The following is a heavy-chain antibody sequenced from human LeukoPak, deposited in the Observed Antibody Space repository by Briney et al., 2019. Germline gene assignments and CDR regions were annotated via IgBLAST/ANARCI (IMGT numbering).Heavy chain of an antibody. CDR2: ISSSSSSI. CDR3: AKSNYDFWSGYLRGGDY. CDR1: GFTFSSYS. V-gene: IGHV3-48*04. D-gene: IGHD3-3*01. Sequence: PGGSLRLSCAASGFTFSSYSMNWIRQAPGKGLEWVSYISSSSSSIFYADSVKGRFTISRDNAKNSLFLQMNSLRAEDTAVYYCAKSNYDFWSGYLRGGDYWGQGTLVTVSS. J-gene: IGHJ4*02.